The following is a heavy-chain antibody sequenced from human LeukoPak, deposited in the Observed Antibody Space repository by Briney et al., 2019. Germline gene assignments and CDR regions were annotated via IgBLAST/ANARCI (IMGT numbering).Heavy chain of an antibody. CDR2: ISSSSSSI. V-gene: IGHV3-48*01. Sequence: PGGSLRLSCAASGFTFSSYSMNWVRQAPGQGLEWVSYISSSSSSIYYADSVKGRFTISRDNAKNSLYLQMNSLRAEDTAVYYCARSSGTYFDYCGQGTQFTVSS. D-gene: IGHD1-26*01. CDR1: GFTFSSYS. CDR3: ARSSGTYFDY. J-gene: IGHJ4*02.